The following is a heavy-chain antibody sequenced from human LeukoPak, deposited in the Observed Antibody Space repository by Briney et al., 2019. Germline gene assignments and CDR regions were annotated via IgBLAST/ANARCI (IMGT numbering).Heavy chain of an antibody. CDR2: INHSGST. D-gene: IGHD3-10*01. CDR3: ARSAYFGSAFDY. J-gene: IGHJ4*02. Sequence: SETLSLTCAVYGGSFSGYYWSWIRQPPGKGLEWIGEINHSGSTNYNPSLKSRVTISVDTSKNQFSLKLISVTAADTAVYYCARSAYFGSAFDYWGQGNLVTVSS. CDR1: GGSFSGYY. V-gene: IGHV4-34*01.